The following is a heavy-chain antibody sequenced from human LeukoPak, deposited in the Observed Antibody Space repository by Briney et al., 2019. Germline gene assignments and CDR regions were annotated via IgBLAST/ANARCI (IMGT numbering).Heavy chain of an antibody. J-gene: IGHJ6*02. CDR1: GGSISSYY. CDR3: ARLPKGDYNGSGSV. CDR2: IYPSWTT. V-gene: IGHV4-4*07. D-gene: IGHD3-10*01. Sequence: SETLSLTCTVSGGSISSYYWSWIRQPAGKGLEWIGRIYPSWTTNYNPSLKSRVTMSVDTSKNQFSLKLTSVTAADTALYYCARLPKGDYNGSGSVWGQGTTVTVSS.